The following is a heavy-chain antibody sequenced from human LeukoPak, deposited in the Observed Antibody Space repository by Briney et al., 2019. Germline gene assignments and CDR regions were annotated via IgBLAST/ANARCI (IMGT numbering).Heavy chain of an antibody. V-gene: IGHV1-2*02. CDR3: ARGDILTGYFSDY. Sequence: ASVNVSCKASVYTFTGYYMHWVRQAPGQGLEWMGWINPNSGGTNYAQKFQGRVTMTRDTSISTAYMELSRPRSDDTAVYYCARGDILTGYFSDYWGQGTLVTVSS. CDR2: INPNSGGT. D-gene: IGHD3-9*01. CDR1: VYTFTGYY. J-gene: IGHJ4*02.